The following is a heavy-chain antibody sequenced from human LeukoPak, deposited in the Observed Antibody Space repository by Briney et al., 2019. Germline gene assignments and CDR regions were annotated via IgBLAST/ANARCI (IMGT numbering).Heavy chain of an antibody. CDR3: ARHPYQLLWLSWFDP. Sequence: SETLSHTCTVSGGSSSSSRYYWGWIRQPPGKGLEWIGSIYYSGSTYYNPSLKSRVTISVDTSKNQFSLKLSSVTAADTAVYYCARHPYQLLWLSWFDPWGQGTLVTVSS. D-gene: IGHD2-2*01. CDR2: IYYSGST. V-gene: IGHV4-39*01. CDR1: GGSSSSSRYY. J-gene: IGHJ5*02.